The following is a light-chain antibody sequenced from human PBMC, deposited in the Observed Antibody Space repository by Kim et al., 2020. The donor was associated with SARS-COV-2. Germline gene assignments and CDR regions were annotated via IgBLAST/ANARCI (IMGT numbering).Light chain of an antibody. J-gene: IGLJ1*01. CDR2: DVS. CDR3: SSYTSSSTREV. V-gene: IGLV2-14*03. Sequence: QSALTQPASVSGSPGQSITISCTGTSSDVGGYNYVSWYQQHPGKVPKLMIFDVSNRHAGVSNRFSGSKSGNTASLTISGLQAEDEADYYCSSYTSSSTREVFGTGTKVTVL. CDR1: SSDVGGYNY.